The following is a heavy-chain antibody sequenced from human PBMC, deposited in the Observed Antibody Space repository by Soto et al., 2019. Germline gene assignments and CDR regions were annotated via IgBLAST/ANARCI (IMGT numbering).Heavy chain of an antibody. Sequence: GGSLRLSCAASGITFSSYGMHWVRQAPGKGLEWVAVISYDGSNKYYADSVKGRFTISRDNSKNTLYLQMNSLRAEVTAVYYCAKPPRAYYYYGMDVWGQGTTVTVSS. D-gene: IGHD3-10*01. CDR1: GITFSSYG. CDR3: AKPPRAYYYYGMDV. J-gene: IGHJ6*02. CDR2: ISYDGSNK. V-gene: IGHV3-30*18.